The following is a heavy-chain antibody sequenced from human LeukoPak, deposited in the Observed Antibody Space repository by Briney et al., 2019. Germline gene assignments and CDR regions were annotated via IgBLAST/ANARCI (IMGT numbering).Heavy chain of an antibody. V-gene: IGHV4-34*01. CDR1: GGSFSGYY. CDR3: ARDNSSSSGAVDY. CDR2: INHSGST. Sequence: SETLSLTCAVYGGSFSGYYWSWIRQPPGKGLEWIGEINHSGSTNYNPSLKSRVTISVDTSKNQFSLKLSSVTAADTAVYYCARDNSSSSGAVDYWGQGTLVTVSS. D-gene: IGHD6-6*01. J-gene: IGHJ4*02.